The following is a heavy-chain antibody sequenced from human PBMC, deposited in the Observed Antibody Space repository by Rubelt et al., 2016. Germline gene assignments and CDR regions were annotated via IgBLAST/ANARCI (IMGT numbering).Heavy chain of an antibody. CDR3: ARYYDSSGYYSGMDV. CDR2: INPSGGST. J-gene: IGHJ6*02. D-gene: IGHD3-22*01. V-gene: IGHV1-46*01. Sequence: MGIINPSGGSTSYAQRFQGRVTMTRDTSTSTVYMELSSLRSEDTAVYYCARYYDSSGYYSGMDVWGQGTTVTVSS.